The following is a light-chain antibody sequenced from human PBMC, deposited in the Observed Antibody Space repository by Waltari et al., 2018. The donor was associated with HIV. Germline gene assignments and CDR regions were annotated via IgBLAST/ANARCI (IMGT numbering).Light chain of an antibody. CDR2: EVS. Sequence: QSVLTQPASVSGSPGQSLTLSCTGTTTDIGSYHYVSWYQQSPDKAPKLIIYEVSNRPSGVSSRFSGSKSGNTASLTISGLQAEDEAYYHCSSYSRGALLFGGGTKVTVL. CDR3: SSYSRGALL. J-gene: IGLJ2*01. CDR1: TTDIGSYHY. V-gene: IGLV2-14*01.